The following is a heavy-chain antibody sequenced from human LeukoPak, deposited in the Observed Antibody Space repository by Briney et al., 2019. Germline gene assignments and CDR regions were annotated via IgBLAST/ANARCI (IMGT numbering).Heavy chain of an antibody. CDR2: ISAYNGNT. CDR1: GYTFTSYG. Sequence: ASVKVSCKASGYTFTSYGISWVRQAPGQGLEWMGWISAYNGNTNYAQKLQGRVTMTTDTSTSTAYMKLRSLRSDDTAVYYCARDWRRTVTTYYWGQGTLVTVSS. V-gene: IGHV1-18*01. CDR3: ARDWRRTVTTYY. J-gene: IGHJ4*02. D-gene: IGHD4-17*01.